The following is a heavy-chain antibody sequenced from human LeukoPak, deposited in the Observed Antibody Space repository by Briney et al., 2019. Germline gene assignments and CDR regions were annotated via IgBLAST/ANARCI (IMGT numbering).Heavy chain of an antibody. Sequence: GGSLRLSCAASGFTFSNYGMHWVRQAPGRGLEWVAVIWYDGSNRYYAVSVNGRFTTSRDNSKNTLYLQMNSLRAEDTAVYYCARGKGFDYWGQGTLVTVSS. CDR3: ARGKGFDY. CDR2: IWYDGSNR. J-gene: IGHJ4*02. V-gene: IGHV3-33*01. CDR1: GFTFSNYG.